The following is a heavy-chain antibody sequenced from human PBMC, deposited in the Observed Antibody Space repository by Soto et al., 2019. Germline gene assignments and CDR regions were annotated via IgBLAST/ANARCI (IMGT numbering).Heavy chain of an antibody. Sequence: SETLSLTCTVSGGSISSSSYYWGWIRQPPGKGLEWIGSIYYSGSTYYNPSLKSRVTISVDTSKNQFSLKLISVTAADTAVYYCASHPYYYYGMDVWGQGTTVTVSS. CDR3: ASHPYYYYGMDV. CDR1: GGSISSSSYY. CDR2: IYYSGST. V-gene: IGHV4-39*01. J-gene: IGHJ6*02.